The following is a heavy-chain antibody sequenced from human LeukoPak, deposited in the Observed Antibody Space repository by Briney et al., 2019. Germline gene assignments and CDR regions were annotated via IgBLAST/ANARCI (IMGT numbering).Heavy chain of an antibody. CDR3: ARGDYDFWSGYHPNWFDP. D-gene: IGHD3-3*01. V-gene: IGHV4-61*02. J-gene: IGHJ5*02. Sequence: SETLSLTCTVSGGSISSGSYYWSWIRQPAGKGLEWIGRIYTSGSTNYNPSLKSRVTISVDTSKNQFSLKLSSVTAADTAVYYCARGDYDFWSGYHPNWFDPWGQGTLVTVSS. CDR1: GGSISSGSYY. CDR2: IYTSGST.